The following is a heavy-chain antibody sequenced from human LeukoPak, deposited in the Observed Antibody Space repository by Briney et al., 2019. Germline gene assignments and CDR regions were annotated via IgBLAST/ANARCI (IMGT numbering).Heavy chain of an antibody. CDR2: IYYSGIT. V-gene: IGHV4-59*08. CDR3: ARAYSNRLLEPSPYYYYYYMDV. CDR1: GGSISRYY. J-gene: IGHJ6*03. Sequence: SETLSLTCTVSGGSISRYYWSWIRQPPGKGLEWIGYIYYSGITNYNPSLKSRVTISVDTSKNQFSLKVSSVTAADTAVYYCARAYSNRLLEPSPYYYYYYMDVWGKGTTVTVSS. D-gene: IGHD4-11*01.